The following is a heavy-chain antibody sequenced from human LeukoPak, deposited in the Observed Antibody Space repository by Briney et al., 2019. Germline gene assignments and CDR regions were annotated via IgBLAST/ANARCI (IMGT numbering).Heavy chain of an antibody. Sequence: GGSLRLSCAASGFTFSSYAMSWVRQAPGKGLEWVSDISGSGGSTYYADSVKGRFTISRDNSKNTLYLQMNSLRAEDTAVYYCAKNADYYGSGSYIDYWGRGTLVTVSS. CDR3: AKNADYYGSGSYIDY. D-gene: IGHD3-10*01. J-gene: IGHJ4*02. V-gene: IGHV3-23*01. CDR2: ISGSGGST. CDR1: GFTFSSYA.